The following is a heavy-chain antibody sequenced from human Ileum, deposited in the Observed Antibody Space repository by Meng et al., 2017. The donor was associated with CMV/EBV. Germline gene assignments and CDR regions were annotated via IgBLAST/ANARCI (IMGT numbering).Heavy chain of an antibody. CDR3: ATAPGYYHTSPYDY. Sequence: GESLKISCVASGFTFSNDWINWIRQSPGKGLEWVGLIKSKADGGTTDYTEALKGRFTISRDDSRNTLYLQTDSLKTDDTDVYYCATAPGYYHTSPYDYWGQGTLVTVS. CDR2: IKSKADGGTT. V-gene: IGHV3-15*01. J-gene: IGHJ4*02. D-gene: IGHD3-22*01. CDR1: GFTFSNDW.